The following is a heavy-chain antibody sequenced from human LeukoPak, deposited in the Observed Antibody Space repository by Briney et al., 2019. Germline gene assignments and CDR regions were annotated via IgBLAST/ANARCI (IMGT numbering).Heavy chain of an antibody. V-gene: IGHV3-30*04. CDR3: AREGFRWLQCAFDI. CDR2: ISYDGSNK. Sequence: GGSLRLSCAASGFTFSSYAMFWVRQAPGKGLEWVAVISYDGSNKYYADSVKGRFSISRDNSKNTLHLQMNSLRAEDTAVYYCAREGFRWLQCAFDIWGQGTMVTVSS. CDR1: GFTFSSYA. J-gene: IGHJ3*02. D-gene: IGHD5-24*01.